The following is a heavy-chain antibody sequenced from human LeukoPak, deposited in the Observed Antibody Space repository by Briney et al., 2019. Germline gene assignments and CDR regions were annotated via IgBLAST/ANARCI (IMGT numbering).Heavy chain of an antibody. J-gene: IGHJ4*02. CDR3: ARGALSGRYGLGSQLDY. D-gene: IGHD3-10*01. CDR2: LYSDGSST. V-gene: IGHV3-74*01. Sequence: GGSLRLSCAASGFTFSDYWMHWVRQVSGKGLVWVSRLYSDGSSTSYADSVKGRFTISRDNAKNTLYLQMNSLRGEDTAVYYCARGALSGRYGLGSQLDYWGQGTQVTVSS. CDR1: GFTFSDYW.